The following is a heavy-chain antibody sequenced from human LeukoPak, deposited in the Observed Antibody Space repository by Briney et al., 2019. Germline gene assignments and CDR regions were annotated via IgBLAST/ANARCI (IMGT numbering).Heavy chain of an antibody. D-gene: IGHD2-2*01. CDR1: GGSISSSSYY. CDR3: ARSVPTFDP. J-gene: IGHJ5*02. V-gene: IGHV4-39*07. CDR2: IYYSGST. Sequence: PETLSLTCTVSGGSISSSSYYWGWIRQPPGKGLEWIGSIYYSGSTYYNPSLKSRVTISVDTSKNQFSLKLSSVTAADTAVYYCARSVPTFDPWGQGTLVTVSS.